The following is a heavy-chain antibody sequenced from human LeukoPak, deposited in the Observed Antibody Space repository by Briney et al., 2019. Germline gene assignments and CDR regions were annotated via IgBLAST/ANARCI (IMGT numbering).Heavy chain of an antibody. CDR2: IKQDGSEK. D-gene: IGHD6-13*01. J-gene: IGHJ4*02. V-gene: IGHV3-7*01. CDR1: GFTFSSYW. CDR3: ARLYSSSWYNDFDY. Sequence: GGSLRLSCAASGFTFSSYWMNWVRQAPGKGLEWVSNIKQDGSEKYYADSVKGRFTISRDNAMNSLYLQMNSLRAEDTAVYYCARLYSSSWYNDFDYWGQGTLVTVSS.